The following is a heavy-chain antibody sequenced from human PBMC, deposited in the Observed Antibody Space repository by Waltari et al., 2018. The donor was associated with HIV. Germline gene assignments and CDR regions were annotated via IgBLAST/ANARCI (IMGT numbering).Heavy chain of an antibody. D-gene: IGHD6-19*01. V-gene: IGHV3-48*03. Sequence: EVQSAEYGGGVVQPGGSLRLSWGGSGFTFSNDQMKRFRQAPGNGLEWVSCIRSIGNTIHYADSVKGRFTISRDNAKNSLYLQMNSLRAEDTAVYYCARDLGGSGWYDYYYGMDVWGQGTTVTVSS. CDR1: GFTFSNDQ. J-gene: IGHJ6*02. CDR2: IRSIGNTI. CDR3: ARDLGGSGWYDYYYGMDV.